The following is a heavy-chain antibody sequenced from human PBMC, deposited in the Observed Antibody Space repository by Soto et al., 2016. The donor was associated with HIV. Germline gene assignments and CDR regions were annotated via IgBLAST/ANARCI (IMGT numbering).Heavy chain of an antibody. V-gene: IGHV3-33*01. CDR2: IWYDGSNK. D-gene: IGHD5-12*01. CDR3: ARQGLRTHDAFDI. CDR1: GFTFSSYG. Sequence: VQLVESGGGVVQPGRSLRLSCAASGFTFSSYGMHWVRQAPGKGLEWVAVIWYDGSNKYYADSVKGRFTISRDNSKNTLYLQMNSLRAEDTAVYYCARQGLRTHDAFDIWGQGTMVTVSS. J-gene: IGHJ3*02.